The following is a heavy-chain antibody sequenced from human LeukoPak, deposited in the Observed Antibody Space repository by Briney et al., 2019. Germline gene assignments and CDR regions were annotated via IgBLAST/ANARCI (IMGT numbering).Heavy chain of an antibody. J-gene: IGHJ3*02. V-gene: IGHV4-39*01. D-gene: IGHD3-3*01. CDR3: ARRGQTYYDFWSGYPSRKNAFDI. CDR1: VGSISSSSYY. CDR2: IYYSGST. Sequence: PSETLSLTCSVSVGSISSSSYYWGWIRQPPGKGLEWIGSIYYSGSTYYNPSLKSRVTISVDTSKNQFSLKLSSVTAADTAVYYCARRGQTYYDFWSGYPSRKNAFDIWGQGTMVTVSS.